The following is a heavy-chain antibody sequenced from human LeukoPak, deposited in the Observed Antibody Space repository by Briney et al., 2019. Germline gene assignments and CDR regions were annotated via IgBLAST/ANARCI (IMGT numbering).Heavy chain of an antibody. J-gene: IGHJ4*02. CDR3: AREKWDFSVDYFDY. Sequence: TTSETLSLTCTVSGGSISSGSYYWSWIRQPAGKGLEWIGRMYTTGSTNYNPSLKSRVTISVDTSKNQFSLKLSSVTAADTAVYYCAREKWDFSVDYFDYWGQGSLVTVSS. D-gene: IGHD1-26*01. V-gene: IGHV4-61*02. CDR2: MYTTGST. CDR1: GGSISSGSYY.